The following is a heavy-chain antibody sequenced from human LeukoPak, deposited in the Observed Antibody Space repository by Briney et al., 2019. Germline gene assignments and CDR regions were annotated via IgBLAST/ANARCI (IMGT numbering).Heavy chain of an antibody. D-gene: IGHD3-16*02. CDR2: IKSKTDGGTT. J-gene: IGHJ5*02. CDR1: GFTFSNAW. CDR3: TTDYVWGSYQFDP. V-gene: IGHV3-15*01. Sequence: GGSLRLSCAASGFTFSNAWMSWVRQAPGKGLEWVGRIKSKTDGGTTDYAAPVKGRFTISRDDSKSTLYLQMNSLKTEDTAVYYCTTDYVWGSYQFDPWGQGTLVTVSS.